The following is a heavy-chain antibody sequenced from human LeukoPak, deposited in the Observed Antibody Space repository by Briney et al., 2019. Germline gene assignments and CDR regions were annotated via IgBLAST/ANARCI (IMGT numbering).Heavy chain of an antibody. CDR1: GFPFSKYG. Sequence: SGGSLRLSCAASGFPFSKYGMYWVRQAPGKGLEWVAYIQFDENNKYYTDSVKGRFTISRDNPRNTLFLQMNSLRPEDAAVYYCAKPTSGTAPRPLDYWGRGTLVTVSS. D-gene: IGHD1-26*01. CDR2: IQFDENNK. V-gene: IGHV3-30*02. J-gene: IGHJ4*02. CDR3: AKPTSGTAPRPLDY.